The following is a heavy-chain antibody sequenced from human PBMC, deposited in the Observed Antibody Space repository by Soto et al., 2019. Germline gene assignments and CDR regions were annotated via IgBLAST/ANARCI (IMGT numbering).Heavy chain of an antibody. Sequence: EVQLVESGGGLVQPGGSLRLSCAASGLTFSSYWMHWVRQAPGKGLVWVSRINSAGSSTSYADSVKGRFTISRDNAKNKLYLQMNGLRAEDTAVYYCALSDTVTTDYWGQGTLVTVSS. CDR2: INSAGSST. CDR1: GLTFSSYW. J-gene: IGHJ4*02. CDR3: ALSDTVTTDY. D-gene: IGHD4-17*01. V-gene: IGHV3-74*01.